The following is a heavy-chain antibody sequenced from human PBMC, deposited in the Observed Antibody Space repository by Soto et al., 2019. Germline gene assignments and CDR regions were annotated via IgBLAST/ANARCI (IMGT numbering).Heavy chain of an antibody. CDR1: GGPFNTFG. V-gene: IGHV1-69*01. J-gene: IGHJ4*02. D-gene: IGHD2-2*01. CDR2: IIPKYGTT. Sequence: QVQLMQSGAEVTKPGSSVKVSCKASGGPFNTFGISWVRQAPGQGLEWMGGIIPKYGTTNYARRFQGRVTITADESTTTAHLELSSLRHDDTAIYYCARTRQRRPVFYVDYWGQGTPISVTS. CDR3: ARTRQRRPVFYVDY.